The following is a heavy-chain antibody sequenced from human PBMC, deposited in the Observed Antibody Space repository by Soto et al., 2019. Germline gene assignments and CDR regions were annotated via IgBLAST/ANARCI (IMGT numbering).Heavy chain of an antibody. V-gene: IGHV4-31*03. J-gene: IGHJ6*02. Sequence: SETLSLTCTVSGGSISSGGYYWSWIRLHPGKGLEWIGYIYYSGSTYYNPSLKSRVTISVDTSKNQFSLKLSSVTAADTAVYYCAREGMTGTTGYYGMDVWGQGTTVTVSS. D-gene: IGHD1-7*01. CDR2: IYYSGST. CDR1: GGSISSGGYY. CDR3: AREGMTGTTGYYGMDV.